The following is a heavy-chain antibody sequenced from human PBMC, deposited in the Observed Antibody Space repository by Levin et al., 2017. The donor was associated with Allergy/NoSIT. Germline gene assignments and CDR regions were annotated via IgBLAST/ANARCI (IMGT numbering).Heavy chain of an antibody. CDR1: GFTFSSYA. CDR3: AKVLRQGLIAARKYIDY. Sequence: GGSLRLSCAASGFTFSSYAMSWVRQAPGKGLEWVSAISGSGGSTYYADSVKGRFTISRDNSKNTLYLQMNSLRAEDTAVYYCAKVLRQGLIAARKYIDYWGQGTLVTVSS. J-gene: IGHJ4*02. D-gene: IGHD6-6*01. V-gene: IGHV3-23*01. CDR2: ISGSGGST.